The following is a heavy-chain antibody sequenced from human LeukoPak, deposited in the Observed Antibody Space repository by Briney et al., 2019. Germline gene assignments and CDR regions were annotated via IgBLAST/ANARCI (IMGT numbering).Heavy chain of an antibody. J-gene: IGHJ4*02. CDR3: VRLRRNSDTSGFYYYYDF. CDR1: GYTFSSYS. CDR2: ISVRSNYI. Sequence: GGSLRLSCLASGYTFSSYSINWVRQAPGKGLEWVSSISVRSNYINYADSVRGRFRISRDDARDSLYLQMNSLRAEDTAVYYCVRLRRNSDTSGFYYYYDFWGQGTLVTVSS. V-gene: IGHV3-21*01. D-gene: IGHD3-22*01.